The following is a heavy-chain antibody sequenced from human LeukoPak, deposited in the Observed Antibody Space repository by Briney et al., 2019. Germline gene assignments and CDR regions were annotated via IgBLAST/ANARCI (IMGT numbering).Heavy chain of an antibody. V-gene: IGHV4-34*01. CDR1: GGSFSGYY. J-gene: IGHJ3*02. CDR2: INHSGST. D-gene: IGHD3-3*01. Sequence: KSSETLSLTCAVYGGSFSGYYWSWIRQPPGKGLEWIGEINHSGSTNYNPSLKSRVTISVDTSKNQFSLKLSSVTAADTAVYYCARLPVLRFLEWLPADAFDIWGQGTMDTVSS. CDR3: ARLPVLRFLEWLPADAFDI.